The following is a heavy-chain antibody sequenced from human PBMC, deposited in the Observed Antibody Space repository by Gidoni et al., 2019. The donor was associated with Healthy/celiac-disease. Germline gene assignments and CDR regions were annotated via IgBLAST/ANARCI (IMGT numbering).Heavy chain of an antibody. D-gene: IGHD2-15*01. Sequence: QVQLLQSGAEVKKPGASVKVSCKASGYTFTSYDINWVRQATGQGLEWMGWMNPNSGNTGYAQKFQGRVTMTRNTSISTAYMELSSLRSEDTAVYYCARGSDIVVVVADDKDAFDIWGQGTMVTVSS. J-gene: IGHJ3*02. V-gene: IGHV1-8*01. CDR3: ARGSDIVVVVADDKDAFDI. CDR2: MNPNSGNT. CDR1: GYTFTSYD.